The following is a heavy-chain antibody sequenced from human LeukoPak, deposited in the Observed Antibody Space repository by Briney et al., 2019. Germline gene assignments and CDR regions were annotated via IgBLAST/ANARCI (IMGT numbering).Heavy chain of an antibody. CDR2: ISGSGGRT. CDR1: GFTFSGYD. J-gene: IGHJ5*02. D-gene: IGHD3-10*01. Sequence: GGSLRLSCAASGFTFSGYDMSWVRQAPGKGLEWVSSISGSGGRTHYADSVKGRFAISRDNSKSTLYLQMNSLRAEDTAIYYCAKHYYASVTSVRPNNWFDPWGQGTLVTVSS. V-gene: IGHV3-23*01. CDR3: AKHYYASVTSVRPNNWFDP.